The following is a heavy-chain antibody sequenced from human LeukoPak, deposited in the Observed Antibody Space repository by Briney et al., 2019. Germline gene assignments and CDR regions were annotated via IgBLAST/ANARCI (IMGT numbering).Heavy chain of an antibody. CDR2: IYSGGST. V-gene: IGHV3-66*01. CDR1: GFTVSSNY. J-gene: IGHJ4*02. CDR3: ARVMTTVTEFDY. Sequence: GGSLRLSRAASGFTVSSNYMSWVRQAPGKGLEWVSVIYSGGSTYYADSVKGRFTISRDNSKNTLYLQMNSLRAEDTAVYYCARVMTTVTEFDYWGQGTLVTVSS. D-gene: IGHD4-17*01.